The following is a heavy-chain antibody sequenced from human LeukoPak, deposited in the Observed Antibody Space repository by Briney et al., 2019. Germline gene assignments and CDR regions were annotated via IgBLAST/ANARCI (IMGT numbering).Heavy chain of an antibody. V-gene: IGHV1-2*02. D-gene: IGHD6-19*01. CDR1: GYTFTCYY. CDR3: ARDRGSGWGQYYYGMDV. CDR2: INPNSGGI. Sequence: GASVKVSCKASGYTFTCYYMHWVRQAPGQGLEWMGWINPNSGGINYAQKFQGRVTMTRDTSISTAYMELSRLRSDDTAVYYCARDRGSGWGQYYYGMDVWGQGTTVTVSS. J-gene: IGHJ6*02.